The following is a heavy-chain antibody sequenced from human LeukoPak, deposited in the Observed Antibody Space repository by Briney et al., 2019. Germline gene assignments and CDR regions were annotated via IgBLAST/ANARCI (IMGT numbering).Heavy chain of an antibody. Sequence: GESLKISCKGSGYSFTSYWIGWVRQMPGKGLEWMGIIYPGDSDTRYSPSFQGQVTISADKSISTAYLQWSSLKASDTAMYYCARLNQGYYYDSSGYLATGFDPWGQGTLVTVSS. CDR2: IYPGDSDT. D-gene: IGHD3-22*01. V-gene: IGHV5-51*01. CDR3: ARLNQGYYYDSSGYLATGFDP. CDR1: GYSFTSYW. J-gene: IGHJ5*02.